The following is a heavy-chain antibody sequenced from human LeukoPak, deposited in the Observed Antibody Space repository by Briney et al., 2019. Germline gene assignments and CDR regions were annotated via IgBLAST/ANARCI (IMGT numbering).Heavy chain of an antibody. CDR1: GGSISSSSYY. Sequence: ASETLSLTCTVSGGSISSSSYYWGWIRRPPGKGLEWIGSIYYSGSTYYNPSLKSRVTISVGTSKNQFSLKLSSVTAADTAVYYCASGNDILTGYYYYYYMDVWGKGTTVTISS. J-gene: IGHJ6*03. D-gene: IGHD3-9*01. CDR3: ASGNDILTGYYYYYYMDV. V-gene: IGHV4-39*01. CDR2: IYYSGST.